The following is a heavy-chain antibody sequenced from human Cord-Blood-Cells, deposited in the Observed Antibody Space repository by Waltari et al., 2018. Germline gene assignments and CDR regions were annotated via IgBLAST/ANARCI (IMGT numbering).Heavy chain of an antibody. V-gene: IGHV4-39*01. J-gene: IGHJ4*02. CDR3: ARQRRFASGPTVATIDY. Sequence: QLQLQASGPGLEKPSETLSLTCTVSVGSISSTRYYWGGIRQPPGKGLEWIGSIYYSGSTYYNPSLKSRVTISVDTSKNQFSLKLSSVTAADTAVYYCARQRRFASGPTVATIDYWGQGTLVTVSS. CDR2: IYYSGST. D-gene: IGHD5-12*01. CDR1: VGSISSTRYY.